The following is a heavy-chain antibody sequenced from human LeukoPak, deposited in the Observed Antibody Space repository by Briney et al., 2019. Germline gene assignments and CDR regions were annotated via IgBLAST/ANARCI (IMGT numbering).Heavy chain of an antibody. V-gene: IGHV4-59*01. J-gene: IGHJ4*02. CDR3: ARDSYGSGSYYDRRFDY. D-gene: IGHD3-10*01. CDR1: GGSISSYY. Sequence: SETLSLTCTVSGGSISSYYWSWIRQSPGKGLECIGYIHYTGSTNYNPSLKSRVTISVETSKNQFSLKLKSVTAADTAVYYCARDSYGSGSYYDRRFDYWGQGTLVTVSS. CDR2: IHYTGST.